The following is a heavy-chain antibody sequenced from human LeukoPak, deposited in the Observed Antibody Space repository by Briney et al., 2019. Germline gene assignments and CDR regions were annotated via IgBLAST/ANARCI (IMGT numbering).Heavy chain of an antibody. V-gene: IGHV4-39*07. CDR1: GGSISSSSYY. J-gene: IGHJ4*02. Sequence: RPSETLSLTCTVSGGSISSSSYYWGWIRQPPGKGLEWIGSIYYSGSTYYNPSLKSRVTISVDTSKNQFSLKLSSVTAADTAVYYCARDYDFWSGYYYFDYWGQGTLVTVSS. CDR3: ARDYDFWSGYYYFDY. CDR2: IYYSGST. D-gene: IGHD3-3*01.